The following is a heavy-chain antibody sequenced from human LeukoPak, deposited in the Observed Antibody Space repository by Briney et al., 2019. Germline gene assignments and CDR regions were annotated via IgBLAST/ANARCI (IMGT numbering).Heavy chain of an antibody. J-gene: IGHJ4*02. CDR2: IKQDGSER. Sequence: GGSLRLSCAASGFTFSSYWMTWVRQAPGKGLEWVANIKQDGSERYYVDSVKGRFIISRDNAENSLYLQINSLRAEDTAVYFCARPYCSGGTCHPPPDYWGQGTLVTVSS. D-gene: IGHD2-15*01. CDR1: GFTFSSYW. V-gene: IGHV3-7*01. CDR3: ARPYCSGGTCHPPPDY.